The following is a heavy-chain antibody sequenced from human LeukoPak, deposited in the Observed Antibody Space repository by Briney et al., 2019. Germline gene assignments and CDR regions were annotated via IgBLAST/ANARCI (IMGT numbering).Heavy chain of an antibody. J-gene: IGHJ4*02. CDR1: GFTFSSYG. CDR2: IRYDGSNK. V-gene: IGHV3-30*02. Sequence: GGSLRLSCAASGFTFSSYGMHWVRQAPGKGLEWVAFIRYDGSNKYYADSVKGRFTISRDNSKNTLYLQMNSLRVEDTAFYYCAKVGGNSYGPLDYWGQGTLVTVSS. D-gene: IGHD5-18*01. CDR3: AKVGGNSYGPLDY.